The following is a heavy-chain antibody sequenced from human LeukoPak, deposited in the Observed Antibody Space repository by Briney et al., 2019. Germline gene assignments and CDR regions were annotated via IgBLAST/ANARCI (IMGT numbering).Heavy chain of an antibody. CDR3: ARVAGSYAAPDY. V-gene: IGHV3-74*01. D-gene: IGHD3-16*01. Sequence: GGSLRLSCAASGFTFSSYWMHWVRHAPGKGLVWVSRINSDGSSTSYADSVKGRFTISRDNAKNTLYLQMNSLRAEDTAAYYCARVAGSYAAPDYWGQGTLVTVSS. J-gene: IGHJ4*02. CDR1: GFTFSSYW. CDR2: INSDGSST.